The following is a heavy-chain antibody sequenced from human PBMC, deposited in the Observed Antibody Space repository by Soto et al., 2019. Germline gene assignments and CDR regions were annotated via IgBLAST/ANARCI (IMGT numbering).Heavy chain of an antibody. CDR2: IIPIFGTT. Sequence: QVQLVQSGAEVKKPGSSVKVSCKASGGTFSTYAITCVRQAPGQGLECLGGIIPIFGTTDYARKFQGRVTITAAQSTSTVIIELSSLTSADTAVYDCARGVGAYYFDYWGQGTLVTFSS. V-gene: IGHV1-69*01. CDR3: ARGVGAYYFDY. D-gene: IGHD1-26*01. CDR1: GGTFSTYA. J-gene: IGHJ4*02.